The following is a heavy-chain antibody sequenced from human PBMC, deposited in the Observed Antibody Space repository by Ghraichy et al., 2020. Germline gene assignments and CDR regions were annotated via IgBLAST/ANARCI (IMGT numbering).Heavy chain of an antibody. CDR1: GYTFTSYG. CDR2: ISAYNGNT. V-gene: IGHV1-18*01. J-gene: IGHJ4*02. D-gene: IGHD3-22*01. CDR3: ASGTAPYYYDSSGYYPEYYFDY. Sequence: ASVKVSCKASGYTFTSYGISWVRQAPGQGLEWMGWISAYNGNTNYAQKLQGRVTMTTDTSTSTAYMELRSLRSDDTAVYYCASGTAPYYYDSSGYYPEYYFDYWGQGTLVTVSS.